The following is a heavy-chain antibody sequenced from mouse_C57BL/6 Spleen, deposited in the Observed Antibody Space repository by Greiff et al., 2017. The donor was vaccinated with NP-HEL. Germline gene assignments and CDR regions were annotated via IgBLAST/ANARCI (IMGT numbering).Heavy chain of an antibody. CDR2: INPGSGGT. CDR3: ARGEFTTVVANPFDY. Sequence: QVQLQQSGAELVRPGTSVKVSCKASGYAFTNYLIEWVKQRPGQGLEWIGVINPGSGGTNYNEKFKGKATLTADKSSSTAYMQLSSLTSEDSAVYCCARGEFTTVVANPFDYWGQGTTLTVSS. V-gene: IGHV1-54*01. CDR1: GYAFTNYL. J-gene: IGHJ2*01. D-gene: IGHD1-1*01.